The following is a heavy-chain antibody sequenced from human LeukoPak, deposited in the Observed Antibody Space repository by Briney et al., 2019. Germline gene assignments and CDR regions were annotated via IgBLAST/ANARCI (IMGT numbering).Heavy chain of an antibody. D-gene: IGHD3-9*01. CDR2: INWNSGNV. Sequence: GGFLRLSCAASGFTFSSYEMNWVRQAPGKGLEWVSGINWNSGNVVYADSVKGRFTISRHNAKNSLYLQMNSLRPEDTALYYCAKAPNDILTGYQGVYYYMDVWGKGTTVTISS. CDR1: GFTFSSYE. V-gene: IGHV3-9*01. J-gene: IGHJ6*03. CDR3: AKAPNDILTGYQGVYYYMDV.